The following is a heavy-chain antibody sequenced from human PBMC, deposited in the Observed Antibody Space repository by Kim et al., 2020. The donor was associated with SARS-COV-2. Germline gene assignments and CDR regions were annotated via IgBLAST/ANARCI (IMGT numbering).Heavy chain of an antibody. Sequence: SQTLSLTCAISGDSVSSTRATWNWIRQSPSRGLEWLGRTYYRSKWLYNYALSVKSRISINPDTSKNQFSLQLSSVTPEDTAVYYCARDPSFANDGFKNWFDPWGQGTLVTVSS. CDR2: TYYRSKWLY. V-gene: IGHV6-1*01. CDR3: ARDPSFANDGFKNWFDP. CDR1: GDSVSSTRAT. J-gene: IGHJ5*02. D-gene: IGHD3-10*01.